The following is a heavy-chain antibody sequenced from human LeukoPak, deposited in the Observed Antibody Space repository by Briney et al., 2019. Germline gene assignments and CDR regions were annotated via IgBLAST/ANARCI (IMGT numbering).Heavy chain of an antibody. D-gene: IGHD2-15*01. Sequence: GDSLRLSCAASGFTFSSYAMSWVRQAPGKGLEWVSAISGSGGSTYYADSVKGRFTISRDNSKNTLYLQMNSLRAEDTAVYYCAKDGTYCSGGSCYRGYFDYWGQGTLVTVSS. V-gene: IGHV3-23*01. J-gene: IGHJ4*02. CDR2: ISGSGGST. CDR3: AKDGTYCSGGSCYRGYFDY. CDR1: GFTFSSYA.